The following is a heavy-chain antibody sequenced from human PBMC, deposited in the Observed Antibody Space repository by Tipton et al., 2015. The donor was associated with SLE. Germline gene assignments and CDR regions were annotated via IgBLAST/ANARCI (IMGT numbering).Heavy chain of an antibody. Sequence: TLSLTCTVSGGSITSHYWSWIRQPPGKGLEWIGYIYYTGDTKYNPSLKSRATISVDTSKNQFSLKLSSVTAADTAVYYCARRSKFYYYDSSGYYYWGQGTLVTVSS. CDR1: GGSITSHY. J-gene: IGHJ4*02. D-gene: IGHD3-22*01. CDR2: IYYTGDT. CDR3: ARRSKFYYYDSSGYYY. V-gene: IGHV4-59*11.